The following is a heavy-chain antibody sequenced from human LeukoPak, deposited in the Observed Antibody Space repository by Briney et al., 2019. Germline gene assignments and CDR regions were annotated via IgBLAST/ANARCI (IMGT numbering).Heavy chain of an antibody. Sequence: GESLQISCKGSGYSFTSYWIGWGRPMPGKGLEWRGIIYPGDSDTRYSPSFQGQVTISADKSISTAYLQWSSLKASDTAMYYCARHDQGGSGSSDYWGQGTLVTVSS. CDR3: ARHDQGGSGSSDY. J-gene: IGHJ4*02. CDR1: GYSFTSYW. V-gene: IGHV5-51*01. D-gene: IGHD3-10*01. CDR2: IYPGDSDT.